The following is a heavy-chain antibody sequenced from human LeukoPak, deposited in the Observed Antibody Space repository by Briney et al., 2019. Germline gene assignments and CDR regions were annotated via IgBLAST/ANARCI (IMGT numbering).Heavy chain of an antibody. CDR3: EASLWELQNFDY. CDR1: GFTFSSYA. Sequence: GGSLRLSCAASGFTFSSYAMSWVRQAPGKGLEWVSAISGSGGSTYYADSVKGRFTISRDNSKNTLYLQMNSLRAEDTAVYFCEASLWELQNFDYWGQGTLVTVSS. J-gene: IGHJ4*02. CDR2: ISGSGGST. D-gene: IGHD1-26*01. V-gene: IGHV3-23*01.